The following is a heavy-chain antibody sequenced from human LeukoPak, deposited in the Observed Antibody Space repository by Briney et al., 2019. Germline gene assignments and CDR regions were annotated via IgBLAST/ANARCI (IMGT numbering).Heavy chain of an antibody. CDR1: GGSISSSSYY. CDR2: IYYSGST. D-gene: IGHD1/OR15-1a*01. Sequence: PSETLSLTCTVSGGSISSSSYYWGWIRQPPGKGLEWIGSIYYSGSTYYNPSLKSRVTISVDTSKNQFSLKLSSVTAADTAVYYCARERLRNWNTRGAIYYFDYWGQGTLVTVSS. V-gene: IGHV4-39*07. CDR3: ARERLRNWNTRGAIYYFDY. J-gene: IGHJ4*02.